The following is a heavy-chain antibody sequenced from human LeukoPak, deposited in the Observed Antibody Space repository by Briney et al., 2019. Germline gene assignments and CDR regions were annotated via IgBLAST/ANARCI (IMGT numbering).Heavy chain of an antibody. CDR3: ATDRRDGYTDPFDY. Sequence: ASVKVSCKVSGYTFTDYYMHWVQQAPGKGLEWMGLVDPEDGETIYAEKFQGRVTITADTSTDTAYMELSSLRSEDTAVYYCATDRRDGYTDPFDYWRQGTLVTVSS. D-gene: IGHD5-24*01. V-gene: IGHV1-69-2*01. J-gene: IGHJ4*02. CDR1: GYTFTDYY. CDR2: VDPEDGET.